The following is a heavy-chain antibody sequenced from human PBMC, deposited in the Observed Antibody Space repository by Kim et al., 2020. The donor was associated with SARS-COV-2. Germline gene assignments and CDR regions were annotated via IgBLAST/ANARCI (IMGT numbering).Heavy chain of an antibody. Sequence: IIYPKPVKRPFTISRDNARNSVYLQMNSLRVDDTAVYYCARGWFGQVVDYWGQGTRVTVSS. D-gene: IGHD3-10*01. J-gene: IGHJ4*02. CDR2: I. V-gene: IGHV3-21*01. CDR3: ARGWFGQVVDY.